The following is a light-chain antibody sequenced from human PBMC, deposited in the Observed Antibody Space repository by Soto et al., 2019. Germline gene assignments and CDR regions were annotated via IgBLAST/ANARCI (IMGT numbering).Light chain of an antibody. Sequence: EIVLTQSPATVSLSPGERATLSCRASQSVSSNLAWYQQKPGQAPRLLIYESSNRATGIAARFSGSGSGTDFTLTISSLEPEDFAVYYCQQRTKWPLTFGGGTKV. CDR3: QQRTKWPLT. V-gene: IGKV3-11*01. CDR1: QSVSSN. J-gene: IGKJ4*01. CDR2: ESS.